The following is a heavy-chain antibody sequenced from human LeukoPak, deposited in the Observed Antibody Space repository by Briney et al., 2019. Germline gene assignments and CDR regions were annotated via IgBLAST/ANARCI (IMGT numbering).Heavy chain of an antibody. D-gene: IGHD3-9*01. V-gene: IGHV4-59*11. Sequence: PSETLSLTCTVSGGFISSHYWGWIRQPPGKGLEWIGHVYYSGSTNYNPSLKSRVTISLDTSKNQFSLKLSSVTAADTAVYYCARLPDYDILNGYSDWFDPWGQGTLVTVSS. CDR2: VYYSGST. J-gene: IGHJ5*02. CDR3: ARLPDYDILNGYSDWFDP. CDR1: GGFISSHY.